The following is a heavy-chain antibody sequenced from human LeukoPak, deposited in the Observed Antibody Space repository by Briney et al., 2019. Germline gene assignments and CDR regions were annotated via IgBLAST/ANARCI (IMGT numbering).Heavy chain of an antibody. CDR3: AMMMDGYHLPGY. J-gene: IGHJ4*02. CDR1: GYTLTELS. CDR2: FDPEDGET. V-gene: IGHV1-24*01. D-gene: IGHD5-24*01. Sequence: ASVKVSCKVSGYTLTELSMHRVRQAPGKGLEWMGGFDPEDGETIYAQKFQGRVTITADKSTSTAYMELSSLRSEDTAVYYCAMMMDGYHLPGYWGQGTLVTVSS.